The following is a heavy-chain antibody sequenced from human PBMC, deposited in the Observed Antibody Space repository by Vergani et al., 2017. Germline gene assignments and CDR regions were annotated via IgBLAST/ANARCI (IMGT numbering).Heavy chain of an antibody. CDR2: IDSSDSYT. J-gene: IGHJ5*02. CDR1: GYSFTSYW. CDR3: ATAEILGVVVPAALDDWFDP. D-gene: IGHD2-2*01. Sequence: EVPLVLSGAEVKKPGESLRISCKVSGYSFTSYWISWVRQMPGKGLEWLGRIDSSDSYTNYSPSFQGHVTISADKSISTAYLQWSSLKASDTAMYYCATAEILGVVVPAALDDWFDPWGQGTLVTVSS. V-gene: IGHV5-10-1*03.